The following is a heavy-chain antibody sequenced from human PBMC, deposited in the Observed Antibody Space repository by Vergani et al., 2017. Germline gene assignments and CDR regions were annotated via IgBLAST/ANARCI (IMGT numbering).Heavy chain of an antibody. CDR2: ISGSGSTI. D-gene: IGHD6-6*01. Sequence: QVQLVESGGGLVKPGGSLRLSCAASGFTFSGYYMSWIRQAPGKGLEWVSYISGSGSTIYYADSVKGRFTISRDNAKNSLYLQMNSLRAEDTAVYYCARDRPTIAARHWFDPWGQGTLVTVSS. CDR1: GFTFSGYY. J-gene: IGHJ5*02. CDR3: ARDRPTIAARHWFDP. V-gene: IGHV3-11*01.